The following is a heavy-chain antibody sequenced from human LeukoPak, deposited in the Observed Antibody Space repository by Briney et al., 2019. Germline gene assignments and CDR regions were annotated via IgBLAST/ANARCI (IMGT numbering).Heavy chain of an antibody. CDR2: IHYSGIT. D-gene: IGHD3-22*01. J-gene: IGHJ4*02. V-gene: IGHV4-31*03. CDR3: ANCDSSGYYTFAF. CDR1: GGSISSGGYY. Sequence: SETLSLTCTVSGGSISSGGYYWSWIRQHPGEGLEWIGYIHYSGITYYNPSLKSRVTISVASSKNQFSLKLTSVTAADTAVYYCANCDSSGYYTFAFWGQGTLVTVSS.